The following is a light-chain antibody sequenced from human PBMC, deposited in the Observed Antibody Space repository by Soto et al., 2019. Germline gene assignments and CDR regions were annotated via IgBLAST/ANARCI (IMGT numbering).Light chain of an antibody. CDR1: QSVSSY. J-gene: IGKJ5*01. CDR3: QQRSNWPPAIT. V-gene: IGKV3-11*01. Sequence: IVLTQSPATLSLSPGERATLSCRASQSVSSYLAWYQQKPGQAPRLLIYDASNRATSIPARFSGSGSGTDFTLTISSLETEDFAVYYCQQRSNWPPAITFGQGTRLEIK. CDR2: DAS.